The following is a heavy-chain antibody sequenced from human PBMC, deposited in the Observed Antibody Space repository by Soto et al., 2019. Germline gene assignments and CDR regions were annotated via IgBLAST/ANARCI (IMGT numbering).Heavy chain of an antibody. CDR3: ARGTAQPYYFDS. V-gene: IGHV4-30-2*01. Sequence: SETLSLTCAVSGGTIINGGYSWSWIRQPPGKGLEWIGNIFHSGSTHYNPSLKSRITMSVDTSKNQFSLDLSSMTAADTAVYYCARGTAQPYYFDSWGQGTQVTVSS. CDR2: IFHSGST. J-gene: IGHJ4*02. CDR1: GGTIINGGYS.